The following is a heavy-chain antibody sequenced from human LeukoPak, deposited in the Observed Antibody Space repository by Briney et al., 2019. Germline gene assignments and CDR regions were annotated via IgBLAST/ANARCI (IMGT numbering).Heavy chain of an antibody. J-gene: IGHJ4*02. V-gene: IGHV3-33*06. CDR3: AKDPGLRLKYFDC. D-gene: IGHD5-12*01. Sequence: GRSLRLSCAASGYTFSTYGMHWVRQAPGKGLEWVAAIWYDGSKKYYADSVKGRFTISRDDSKNTLYLQMNSPRAEDTAVYYCAKDPGLRLKYFDCWGQGTLVTVSS. CDR1: GYTFSTYG. CDR2: IWYDGSKK.